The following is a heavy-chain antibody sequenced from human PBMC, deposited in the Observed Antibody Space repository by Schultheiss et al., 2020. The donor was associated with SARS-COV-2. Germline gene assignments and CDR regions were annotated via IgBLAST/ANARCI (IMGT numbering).Heavy chain of an antibody. J-gene: IGHJ6*02. CDR1: GFTFSSYW. CDR2: INNDGSST. Sequence: GGSLRLSCAASGFTFSSYWMHWVRQAPGKGLVWVSRINNDGSSTSYADSVKGRFTISRDNSKNTLYLQMNSLRAEDTAVYYCARDRNAKYYYYGMDVWGQGTTVTVSS. V-gene: IGHV3-74*01. CDR3: ARDRNAKYYYYGMDV.